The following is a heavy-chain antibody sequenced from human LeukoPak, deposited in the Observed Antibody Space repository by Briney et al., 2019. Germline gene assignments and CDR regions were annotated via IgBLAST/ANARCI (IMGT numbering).Heavy chain of an antibody. J-gene: IGHJ3*02. Sequence: GGSLRLSCAASGFTFSSYSMNWVRQAPGKGLEWGSSISSSSSYKYYADSVKGRFTISRDDAKNSLYLQMNSLRAEDTAVYYCARVLAAAGPLDGPTEDGNAQNAFDIWGQGTMVTVSS. CDR2: ISSSSSYK. CDR3: ARVLAAAGPLDGPTEDGNAQNAFDI. D-gene: IGHD6-13*01. V-gene: IGHV3-21*01. CDR1: GFTFSSYS.